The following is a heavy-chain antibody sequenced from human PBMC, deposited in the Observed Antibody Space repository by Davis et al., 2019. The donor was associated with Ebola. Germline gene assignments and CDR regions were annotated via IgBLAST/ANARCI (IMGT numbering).Heavy chain of an antibody. D-gene: IGHD3-22*01. CDR1: GDSISSRNW. J-gene: IGHJ2*01. V-gene: IGHV4-4*02. CDR3: ARDYYDSSGYLWYFDL. Sequence: MPSETLSLTCAVSGDSISSRNWWSWVRQSPRKGLEWIGEAYHTGATNYNPSLKGRVTISVDKSKNQFSLKLSSVTAADTAVYYCARDYYDSSGYLWYFDLWGRGTLVSVSS. CDR2: AYHTGAT.